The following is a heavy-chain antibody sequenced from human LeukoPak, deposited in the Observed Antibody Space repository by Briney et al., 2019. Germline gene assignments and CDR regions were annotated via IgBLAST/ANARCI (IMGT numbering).Heavy chain of an antibody. CDR2: ISSSSSYT. CDR3: ARVGSGWYHGDY. D-gene: IGHD6-19*01. J-gene: IGHJ4*02. Sequence: GGSLRLSCAASGFTVSSNYMNWVRQAPGKGLEWVSYISSSSSYTRYADSVKGRFTISRDNAKNSLYLQMNSLRVEDTALYFCARVGSGWYHGDYWGQGTLVAVSS. V-gene: IGHV3-11*05. CDR1: GFTVSSNY.